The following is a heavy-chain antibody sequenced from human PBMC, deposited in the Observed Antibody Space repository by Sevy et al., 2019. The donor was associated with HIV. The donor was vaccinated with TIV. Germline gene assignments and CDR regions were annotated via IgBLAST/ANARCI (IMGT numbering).Heavy chain of an antibody. CDR2: ITSNGNTI. CDR1: GFIFSDRY. D-gene: IGHD3-16*01. J-gene: IGHJ6*02. Sequence: GGSLRLSCAASGFIFSDRYMNWIRQAPGKGLEWIAYITSNGNTIYYADSVKGRFTISRDNAKNSLFLQMNSLRAEDTAVYYCASSLLVDGRWGPPYGMDVWDQGTTVTVSS. V-gene: IGHV3-11*01. CDR3: ASSLLVDGRWGPPYGMDV.